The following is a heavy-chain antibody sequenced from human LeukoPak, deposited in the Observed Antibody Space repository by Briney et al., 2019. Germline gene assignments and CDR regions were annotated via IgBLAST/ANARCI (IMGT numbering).Heavy chain of an antibody. CDR2: ISSSSSYI. J-gene: IGHJ4*02. D-gene: IGHD3-3*01. CDR3: ARWPKDDFWSGPGTFDY. V-gene: IGHV3-21*01. Sequence: GGSLRLSCAASGFTFSSYSMNWVRQAPGKGLEWVSSISSSSSYIYYADSVKGRFTISRDNAKNSLYLQMNSLRAEDTAVYYCARWPKDDFWSGPGTFDYWGQGTLVTVSS. CDR1: GFTFSSYS.